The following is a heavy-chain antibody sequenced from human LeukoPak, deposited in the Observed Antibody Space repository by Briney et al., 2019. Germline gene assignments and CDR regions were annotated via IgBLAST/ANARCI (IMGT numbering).Heavy chain of an antibody. J-gene: IGHJ2*01. Sequence: PSETLSLTCTVSGGSISRYYWSWIRQPAGEGLEWIGRIYTSGSTNYNPSLKSRVTMSVDTSKNQFSLKLSSVTAADTAVYYCARDGDYVSWYFDLWGCGTLVTVSS. CDR1: GGSISRYY. CDR2: IYTSGST. CDR3: ARDGDYVSWYFDL. V-gene: IGHV4-4*07. D-gene: IGHD4-17*01.